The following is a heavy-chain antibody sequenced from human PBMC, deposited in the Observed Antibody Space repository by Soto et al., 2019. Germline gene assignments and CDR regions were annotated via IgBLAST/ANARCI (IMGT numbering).Heavy chain of an antibody. Sequence: QVQLQQWGAGLLKPSETLSLNCAVTGGSLSGYYWSWIRQPPGKGLEWIGEVKDGGHTNYSPSLRGRVTISSDTSNHQFPLRLNSVTAAATGVYYCARGQEGVVATHWDQGSLVTVSS. CDR3: ARGQEGVVATH. V-gene: IGHV4-34*01. CDR1: GGSLSGYY. J-gene: IGHJ4*02. D-gene: IGHD5-12*01. CDR2: VKDGGHT.